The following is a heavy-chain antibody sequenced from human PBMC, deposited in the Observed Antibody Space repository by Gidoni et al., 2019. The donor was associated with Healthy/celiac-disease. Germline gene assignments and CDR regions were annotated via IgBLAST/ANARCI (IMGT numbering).Heavy chain of an antibody. CDR1: GFTFDDYA. Sequence: EVQLVESGGCLVQPGRSLRLSCAASGFTFDDYAMHWVRQAPGKGLEWVSGISWNSGSIGYADSVKGRFTISRDNAKNSLYLQMNSLRAEDTALYYCASGPGGSGYDSVSGGYWGQGTLVTVSS. CDR2: ISWNSGSI. D-gene: IGHD5-12*01. J-gene: IGHJ4*02. CDR3: ASGPGGSGYDSVSGGY. V-gene: IGHV3-9*01.